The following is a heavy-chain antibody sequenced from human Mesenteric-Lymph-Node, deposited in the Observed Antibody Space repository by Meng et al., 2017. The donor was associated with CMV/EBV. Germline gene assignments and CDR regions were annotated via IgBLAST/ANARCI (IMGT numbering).Heavy chain of an antibody. Sequence: GESLKISCAASGFTFNNYAMSWVRQAPGKGLEWVSAISGSGGSTYYADSVKGRITISRDNSKNTLYVQMNSLRAEDTAVYYCAKGAQRTLVPFGMDVWGQGTTVTVSS. CDR2: ISGSGGST. J-gene: IGHJ6*02. D-gene: IGHD3-3*02. CDR3: AKGAQRTLVPFGMDV. CDR1: GFTFNNYA. V-gene: IGHV3-23*01.